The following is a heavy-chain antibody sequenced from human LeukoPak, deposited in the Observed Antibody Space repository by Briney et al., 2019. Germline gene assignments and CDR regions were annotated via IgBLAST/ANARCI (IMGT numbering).Heavy chain of an antibody. Sequence: GESLKISCKASGYTFTDYWIGWVRQMPGKGLEWMGIICPGDSDTRYSPSFQGHVTMSVDKFINTAFLQWRSLKASDTATYFCARSYCDSNSCYTGVSWFDPWGQGTLVTVSS. D-gene: IGHD2-2*02. V-gene: IGHV5-51*01. CDR2: ICPGDSDT. CDR3: ARSYCDSNSCYTGVSWFDP. J-gene: IGHJ5*02. CDR1: GYTFTDYW.